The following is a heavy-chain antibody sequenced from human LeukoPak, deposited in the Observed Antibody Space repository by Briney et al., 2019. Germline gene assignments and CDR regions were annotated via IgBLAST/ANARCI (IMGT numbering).Heavy chain of an antibody. Sequence: SETLSLTCTVSGFSISSGFYWGWIRQSPGKGLEWIGTIYHSGSTYYNPSLKSRVTISVDTSKNQFSLKLSSVTAADTAVYYCARAVKRWLQLRAWFDPWGQGTLVTVSS. V-gene: IGHV4-38-2*02. CDR1: GFSISSGFY. CDR2: IYHSGST. CDR3: ARAVKRWLQLRAWFDP. J-gene: IGHJ5*02. D-gene: IGHD5-24*01.